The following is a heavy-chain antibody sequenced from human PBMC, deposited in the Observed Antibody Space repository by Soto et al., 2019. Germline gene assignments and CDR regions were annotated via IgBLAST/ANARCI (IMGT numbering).Heavy chain of an antibody. CDR2: ISWNSGSI. D-gene: IGHD2-8*01. J-gene: IGHJ3*02. Sequence: PGGSLRLSCAASGFTFDDYAMHWVRQAPGKGLEWVSGISWNSGSIGYADSVKGRFTISRDNAKNSLYLQMNSLRAEDTALYYCARYCTNGVCYSLDAFDIWGQGTMVTVS. CDR3: ARYCTNGVCYSLDAFDI. CDR1: GFTFDDYA. V-gene: IGHV3-9*01.